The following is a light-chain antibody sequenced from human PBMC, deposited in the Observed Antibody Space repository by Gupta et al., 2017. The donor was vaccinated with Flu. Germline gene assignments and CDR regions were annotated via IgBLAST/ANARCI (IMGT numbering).Light chain of an antibody. J-gene: IGKJ4*01. CDR2: AAA. V-gene: IGKV1-12*01. CDR1: QGISSW. Sequence: IQLTQSPSSVSASVGDRVTITCRASQGISSWLFWYQQKPGKAASLLIYAAASLQRWVPSRGGGGGAGPDGITHISSMTHEDGATAYCQKTSTVPRTFGEGTKVEIK. CDR3: QKTSTVPRT.